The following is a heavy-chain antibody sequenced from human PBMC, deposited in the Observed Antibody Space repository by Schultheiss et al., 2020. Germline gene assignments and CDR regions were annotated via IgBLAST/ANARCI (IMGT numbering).Heavy chain of an antibody. J-gene: IGHJ5*02. Sequence: GGSLRLSCAASGFPFRNYAMNWVRQAPGKGLEWVSRISAGGGGTYYTDSVKGRFTISRDNAKNTLYLQMNSLRAEDTAVYYCARELGMTWFDPWGQGILVTVSS. CDR3: ARELGMTWFDP. CDR1: GFPFRNYA. V-gene: IGHV3-23*01. D-gene: IGHD3-16*01. CDR2: ISAGGGGT.